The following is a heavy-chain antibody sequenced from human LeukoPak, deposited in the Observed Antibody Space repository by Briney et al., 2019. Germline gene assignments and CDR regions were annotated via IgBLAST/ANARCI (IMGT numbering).Heavy chain of an antibody. D-gene: IGHD4-23*01. J-gene: IGHJ4*02. CDR3: ARASGGNLPFDY. V-gene: IGHV4-59*08. CDR2: IYYSGST. CDR1: GGSISSYY. Sequence: PSETLSLTCTVSGGSISSYYWSWIRQPPGKGLEWIGYIYYSGSTNYNPSLKSRVTISVDTSKNQFPLKLSSVTAADTAVYYCARASGGNLPFDYWGQGTLVTVSS.